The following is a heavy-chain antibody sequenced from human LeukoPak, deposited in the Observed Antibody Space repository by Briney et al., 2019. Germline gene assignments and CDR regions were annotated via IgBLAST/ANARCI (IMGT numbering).Heavy chain of an antibody. CDR3: AREGYGDLFDY. Sequence: GGSLRLSCAASGFTFSSYSMNWVRQAPGKGLEWVSSISSSSYIYYADSVKGRFTISRDNAKNSLYLQMNSLRAEDTAVYYCAREGYGDLFDYWGQGTLVTVSS. D-gene: IGHD4-17*01. V-gene: IGHV3-21*01. J-gene: IGHJ4*02. CDR2: ISSSSYI. CDR1: GFTFSSYS.